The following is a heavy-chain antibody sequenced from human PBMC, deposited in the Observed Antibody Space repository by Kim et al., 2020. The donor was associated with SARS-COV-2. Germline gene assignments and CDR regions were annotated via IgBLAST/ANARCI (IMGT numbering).Heavy chain of an antibody. Sequence: ASVKVSCKASGYTFTGYYMHWVRQAPGQGLEWMGWINPNSGGTNYAQKFQGRVTMTRDTSISTAYMELSRLRSDDTAVYYCARERGHSGWYRRGYGYFDYWGQGTLVTVSS. D-gene: IGHD6-19*01. J-gene: IGHJ4*02. V-gene: IGHV1-2*02. CDR1: GYTFTGYY. CDR2: INPNSGGT. CDR3: ARERGHSGWYRRGYGYFDY.